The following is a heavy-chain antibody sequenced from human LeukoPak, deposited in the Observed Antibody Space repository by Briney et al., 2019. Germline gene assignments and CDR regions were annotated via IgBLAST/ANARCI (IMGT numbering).Heavy chain of an antibody. CDR3: ARGHYYYGLHV. V-gene: IGHV1-2*02. CDR1: GYTFTDYY. J-gene: IGHJ6*02. Sequence: ASVKVSCKSSGYTFTDYYVHWVRQAPGQGLEWMGLINPNSGGTNCAQEFQGRVTMTGDTSISTAYMELSRLRSDDTAVYYCARGHYYYGLHVWGQGTTVTVSS. CDR2: INPNSGGT.